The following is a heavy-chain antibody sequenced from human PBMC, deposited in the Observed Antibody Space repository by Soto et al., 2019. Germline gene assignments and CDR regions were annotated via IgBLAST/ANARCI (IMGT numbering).Heavy chain of an antibody. D-gene: IGHD2-2*01. CDR1: GGTSSNLA. V-gene: IGHV3-23*01. CDR2: IRENSGST. CDR3: AKCQVVPGVSGWCNYFDP. Sequence: AASGGTSSNLAVRRIIKPQKKGLEWVSSIRENSGSTDYADSVKGRFTISRDNSKNTLYLQMSSLSADDTAVYYCAKCQVVPGVSGWCNYFDPWGQGTLVTVSS. J-gene: IGHJ5*02.